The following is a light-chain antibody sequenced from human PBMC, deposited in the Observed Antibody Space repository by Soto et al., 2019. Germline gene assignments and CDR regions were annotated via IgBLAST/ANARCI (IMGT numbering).Light chain of an antibody. CDR3: QQYCSSPRT. CDR1: QSVSSDY. CDR2: GAS. Sequence: EIVLTQSPGTLSLSPGDRATLSCRASQSVSSDYLAWYQQKPGQAPRLLIFGASSRATGIPDRFSGSGSGTDFTLTISRLEPEDFAVYYCQQYCSSPRTFGQGTKVEIK. J-gene: IGKJ1*01. V-gene: IGKV3-20*01.